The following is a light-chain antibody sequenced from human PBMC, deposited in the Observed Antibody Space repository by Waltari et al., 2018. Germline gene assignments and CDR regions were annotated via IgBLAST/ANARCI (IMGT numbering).Light chain of an antibody. J-gene: IGLJ2*01. CDR1: SSVYVGGYDY. CDR3: SSYRSTSVI. V-gene: IGLV2-14*01. Sequence: QSVLTQPASVPGSRGLSITILCTASSSVYVGGYDYFSWYQQHPDRAPKLLIYDVYNRPAGISDRFYGSKSGNTASLTISGLQLEDEADYYCSSYRSTSVIFGGGTKLTVL. CDR2: DVY.